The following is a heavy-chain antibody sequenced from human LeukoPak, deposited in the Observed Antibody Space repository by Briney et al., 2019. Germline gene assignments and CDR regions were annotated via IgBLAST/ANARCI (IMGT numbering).Heavy chain of an antibody. J-gene: IGHJ3*02. V-gene: IGHV3-30-3*01. CDR3: ARDSEHCSSTSCYTDAFDI. Sequence: LTGGSLRLSCAASGFTFSSYAMHWVRQAPGKGLEWVAVISYDGSNKYYADSVKGRFTISRDNAKNSLYLQMNSLRAEDTAVYYCARDSEHCSSTSCYTDAFDIWGQGTMVTVSS. D-gene: IGHD2-2*02. CDR1: GFTFSSYA. CDR2: ISYDGSNK.